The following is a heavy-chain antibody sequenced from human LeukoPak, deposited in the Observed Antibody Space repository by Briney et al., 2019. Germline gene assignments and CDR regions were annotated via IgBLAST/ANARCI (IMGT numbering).Heavy chain of an antibody. Sequence: GGSLRLSCAASGFTFCSYAMHWVRQAPGKGLEYVSAISSNGGSTYYANSVKGRFTISRDNSKNTLYLQMGSLRAEDMAVYYCAQGSGGIAVEWGQGTLVTVSS. CDR3: AQGSGGIAVE. V-gene: IGHV3-64*01. J-gene: IGHJ4*02. CDR1: GFTFCSYA. CDR2: ISSNGGST. D-gene: IGHD6-19*01.